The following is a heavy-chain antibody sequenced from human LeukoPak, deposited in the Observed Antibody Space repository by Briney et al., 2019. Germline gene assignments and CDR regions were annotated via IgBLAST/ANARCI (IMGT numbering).Heavy chain of an antibody. CDR1: GGSISSYY. Sequence: SETLSLTCTVSGGSISSYYWSWIRQPPGKGLEWIGYIYYSGSTNYNPSLKSRVTISVDTPKNQFSLKLSSVTAADTAVYYCARAAPWFGEFDAFDIWGQGTMVTVSS. CDR2: IYYSGST. CDR3: ARAAPWFGEFDAFDI. J-gene: IGHJ3*02. V-gene: IGHV4-59*01. D-gene: IGHD3-10*01.